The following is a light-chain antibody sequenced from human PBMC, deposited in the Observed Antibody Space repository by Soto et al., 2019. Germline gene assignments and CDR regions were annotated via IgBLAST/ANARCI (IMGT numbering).Light chain of an antibody. Sequence: IAPSALFLSVTLLPPGTIICTSRQSALDSSNNKNSLVWYQQKPGQPPKLLIYWASTRESGVPDRFSGSGSGTDFTLTIGSLEPEDFTVYCCQQYNKRPLRFGGRTKVDI. CDR1: QSALDSSNNKNS. CDR2: WAS. V-gene: IGKV4-1*01. J-gene: IGKJ4*01. CDR3: QQYNKRPLR.